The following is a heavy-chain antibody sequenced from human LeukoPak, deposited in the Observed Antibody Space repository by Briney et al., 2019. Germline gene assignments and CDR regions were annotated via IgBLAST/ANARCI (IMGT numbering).Heavy chain of an antibody. Sequence: SETLSLTCTVSGSSISSYYWSWIRQPAGKGLEWIGRIYTSGSINYNPSLKSRVTISVDKSNNQFSLKLSSVTAADTAVYCCARETGPYYSYYMDVWGKGTTVTVSS. D-gene: IGHD4-11*01. CDR3: ARETGPYYSYYMDV. CDR2: IYTSGSI. CDR1: GSSISSYY. J-gene: IGHJ6*03. V-gene: IGHV4-4*07.